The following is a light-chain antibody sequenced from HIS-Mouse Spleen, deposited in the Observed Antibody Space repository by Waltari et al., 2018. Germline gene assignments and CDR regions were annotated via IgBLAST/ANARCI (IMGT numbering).Light chain of an antibody. Sequence: QSALTQPASVSGSPGQSITISCTGTSSDVGGYNYVSWYQQHPGKAPKLMIYEGSRRPSGVPDHFPGSKSGNTASLTVSGLQAEDEADYYCSSYAGSNNVVFGGGTKLTVL. J-gene: IGLJ2*01. CDR3: SSYAGSNNVV. CDR2: EGS. V-gene: IGLV2-8*01. CDR1: SSDVGGYNY.